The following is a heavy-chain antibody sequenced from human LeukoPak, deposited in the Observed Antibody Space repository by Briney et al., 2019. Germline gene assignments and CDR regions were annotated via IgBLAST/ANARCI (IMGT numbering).Heavy chain of an antibody. CDR1: GFTFGSHA. CDR3: GKSTVGYSSGQKPAWPVDY. D-gene: IGHD5-18*01. J-gene: IGHJ4*02. V-gene: IGHV3-23*01. Sequence: GGSLRLSCEASGFTFGSHAMYWVRQAPGKGLEWVAGIFGSGGSPHYADPVKGRFTISRDNSRNTVYLQINSLRAEDTAVYYCGKSTVGYSSGQKPAWPVDYWGQGTLVTVSS. CDR2: IFGSGGSP.